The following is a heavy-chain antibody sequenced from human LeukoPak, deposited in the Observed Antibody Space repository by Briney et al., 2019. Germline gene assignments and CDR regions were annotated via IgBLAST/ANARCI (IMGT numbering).Heavy chain of an antibody. V-gene: IGHV3-11*01. Sequence: GGSLRLSCAASGFTFSDYYMSWIRQAPGKGLEWVSYISSSGSTIYYADSVKGRFTISRDNAKNSLYLQMNSLRAEDTAVYYCARDMLIKWELLRAVDYWGQRTLVTVSS. CDR2: ISSSGSTI. D-gene: IGHD1-26*01. J-gene: IGHJ4*02. CDR3: ARDMLIKWELLRAVDY. CDR1: GFTFSDYY.